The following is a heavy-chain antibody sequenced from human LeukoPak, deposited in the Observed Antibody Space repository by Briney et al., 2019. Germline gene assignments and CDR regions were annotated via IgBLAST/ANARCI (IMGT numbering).Heavy chain of an antibody. CDR3: AKDLNIVVVPAAALEAFDI. Sequence: GSLRLSCAASGFTFSSYAMSWVRQAPGKGLEWVSAISGSGGSTYYADSVKGRFTISRDNSKNTLYLQMNSLRAEDTAVYYCAKDLNIVVVPAAALEAFDIWGQGTMVTVPS. D-gene: IGHD2-2*01. J-gene: IGHJ3*02. CDR2: ISGSGGST. V-gene: IGHV3-23*01. CDR1: GFTFSSYA.